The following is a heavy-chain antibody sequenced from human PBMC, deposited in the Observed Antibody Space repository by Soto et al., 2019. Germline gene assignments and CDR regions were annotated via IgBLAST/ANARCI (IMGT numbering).Heavy chain of an antibody. J-gene: IGHJ4*02. CDR2: ISSGAGTM. CDR1: GFIFTDYY. V-gene: IGHV3-11*01. D-gene: IGHD3-16*02. Sequence: GGSLRLSCAASGFIFTDYYVSWIRRAPGKGLEWVSYISSGAGTMHYADSVKGRFTISRDNSKKSVYLQMNSLRAEDTAVYYCATGYDHIWGSYLHWGQGTLVTVSS. CDR3: ATGYDHIWGSYLH.